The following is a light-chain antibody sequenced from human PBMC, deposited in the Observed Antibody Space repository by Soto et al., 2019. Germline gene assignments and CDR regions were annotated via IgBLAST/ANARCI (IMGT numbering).Light chain of an antibody. CDR2: AAS. Sequence: DIQMTQSPSSLSASVGDRVTITCRASQDVRNDVGWYQQKPGKAPKRLIYAASSLQSGVPSRFTGSGSGTEFTLTISSLQPEDSATYYCLQHHGYAVTFGGGTKVEIK. CDR3: LQHHGYAVT. CDR1: QDVRND. V-gene: IGKV1-17*01. J-gene: IGKJ4*01.